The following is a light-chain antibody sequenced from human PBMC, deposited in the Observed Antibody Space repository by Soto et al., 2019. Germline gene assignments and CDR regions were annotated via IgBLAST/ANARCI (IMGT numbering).Light chain of an antibody. CDR1: QRISSNY. V-gene: IGKV3-20*01. Sequence: DIVLTQSPGTVSLSPGERATLSCRASQRISSNYLGWYQQKPGQAPRLLIYSASSRATGIPDRFSGSGSGTDFTLTISRLEPEDSAVYYCQDYGSSPQTFGQGTKVEI. CDR2: SAS. J-gene: IGKJ1*01. CDR3: QDYGSSPQT.